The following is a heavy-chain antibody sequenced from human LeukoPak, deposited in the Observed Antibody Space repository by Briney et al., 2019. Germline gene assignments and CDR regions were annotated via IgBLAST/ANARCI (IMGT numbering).Heavy chain of an antibody. CDR1: GFTFDTYA. D-gene: IGHD3-10*01. CDR3: AGRPIASGNYAGMDV. CDR2: LSGLGDDP. V-gene: IGHV3-23*01. J-gene: IGHJ6*04. Sequence: GGSLRLSCAASGFTFDTYAMSWVRQAPGKGLEWVSTLSGLGDDPYYADSVKGRFTISRDKSKNTLYLQMNSLRVEDTAVYYCAGRPIASGNYAGMDVWGKGTTVTVSS.